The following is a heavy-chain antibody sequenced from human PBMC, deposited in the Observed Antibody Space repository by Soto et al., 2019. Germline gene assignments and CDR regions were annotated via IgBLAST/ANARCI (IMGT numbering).Heavy chain of an antibody. CDR1: GFTFSSYG. Sequence: QVQLVESGGGVVQPGRSLRLSCAASGFTFSSYGMHWVRQAPGKGLEWVAVIWYDGSNKYYADSVKGRFTISRDNSKNTLYLHMNSLRAEDTAVYYCARAPTYGDYDYYYYYMDVWGKGTTVTGS. V-gene: IGHV3-33*01. J-gene: IGHJ6*03. CDR3: ARAPTYGDYDYYYYYMDV. D-gene: IGHD4-17*01. CDR2: IWYDGSNK.